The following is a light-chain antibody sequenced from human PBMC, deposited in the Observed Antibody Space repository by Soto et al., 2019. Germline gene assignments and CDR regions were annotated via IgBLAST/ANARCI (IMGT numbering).Light chain of an antibody. CDR1: SSDVGAYKY. Sequence: QSALTQPPSASGSPGQSVTISCTGTSSDVGAYKYVSWYQQYPGKAPKLMIYEVTKRPSGVPDRFSGSKSGNTASQTVSGLQAEDEADYYCTSYVGNDIWVFGGGTKPTVL. V-gene: IGLV2-8*01. CDR3: TSYVGNDIWV. CDR2: EVT. J-gene: IGLJ3*02.